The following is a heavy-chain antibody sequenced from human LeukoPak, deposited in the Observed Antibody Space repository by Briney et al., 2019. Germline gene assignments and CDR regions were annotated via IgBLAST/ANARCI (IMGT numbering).Heavy chain of an antibody. J-gene: IGHJ4*02. Sequence: GGSLRLSCAASGFTFSSYWMHWVRQAPGKGLVWVSRIYSDGISTSYADSVKGRFAISRDNAKNTLYLQMNSLKAEDTAIYYCAREGGSYSNYFDYWGQGTLVTVSS. V-gene: IGHV3-74*01. CDR2: IYSDGIST. D-gene: IGHD1-26*01. CDR3: AREGGSYSNYFDY. CDR1: GFTFSSYW.